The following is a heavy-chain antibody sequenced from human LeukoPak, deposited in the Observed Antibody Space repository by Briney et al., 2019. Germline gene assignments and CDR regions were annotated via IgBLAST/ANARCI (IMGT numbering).Heavy chain of an antibody. V-gene: IGHV4-34*01. CDR3: ASTGYDFWSGYYSYFDY. CDR2: IYHSRST. D-gene: IGHD3-3*01. J-gene: IGHJ4*02. Sequence: SETLSLTCAVYGGSFSGYYWSWIRQPPGKGLEWIGYIYHSRSTNYNPSLKSRVTISVDTSKNQFSLKLSSVTAADTAVYYCASTGYDFWSGYYSYFDYWGQGTLVTVSS. CDR1: GGSFSGYY.